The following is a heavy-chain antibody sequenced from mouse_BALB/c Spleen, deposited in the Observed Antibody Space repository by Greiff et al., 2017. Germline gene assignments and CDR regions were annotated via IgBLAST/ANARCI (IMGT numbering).Heavy chain of an antibody. Sequence: DVMLVESGGGLVQPGGSLRLSCATSGFTFTDYYMSWVRQPPGKALEWLGFIRNKANGYTTEYSASVKGRFTISRDNSQSILYLQMNTLRAEDSATYYCARDRYDVGYWYFDVWGAGTTVTVSS. CDR2: IRNKANGYTT. CDR3: ARDRYDVGYWYFDV. D-gene: IGHD2-14*01. CDR1: GFTFTDYY. V-gene: IGHV7-3*02. J-gene: IGHJ1*01.